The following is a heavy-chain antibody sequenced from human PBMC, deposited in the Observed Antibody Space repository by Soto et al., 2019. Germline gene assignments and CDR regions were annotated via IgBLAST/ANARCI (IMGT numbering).Heavy chain of an antibody. V-gene: IGHV3-23*01. CDR2: IGGRGNSA. D-gene: IGHD5-12*01. CDR3: VREGRGSFDF. Sequence: LRLSCAASGFTFTNYAMNWVRQAPGKGLEWVSVIGGRGNSAYYADSVQGRFTISRDNSKNTLSLQMSSLTADDTAIYYCVREGRGSFDFWGRGTMVTVSS. CDR1: GFTFTNYA. J-gene: IGHJ3*01.